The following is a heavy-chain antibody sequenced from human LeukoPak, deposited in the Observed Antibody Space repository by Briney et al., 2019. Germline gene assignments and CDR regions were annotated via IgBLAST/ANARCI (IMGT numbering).Heavy chain of an antibody. Sequence: SETLSLTCTVSGGSISSYYWSWIRQPAGKGLEWIGRIYTSGSTNYNPSLKSRVTMSVDTSKNQFSLKLSSVTAADTAVYYCASNSGSYGSGAFDIWGQGTMVTVSS. CDR3: ASNSGSYGSGAFDI. CDR2: IYTSGST. V-gene: IGHV4-4*07. J-gene: IGHJ3*02. D-gene: IGHD1-26*01. CDR1: GGSISSYY.